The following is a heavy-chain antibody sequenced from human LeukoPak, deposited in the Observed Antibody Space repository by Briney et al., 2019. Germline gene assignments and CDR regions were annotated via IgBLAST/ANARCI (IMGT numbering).Heavy chain of an antibody. V-gene: IGHV4-59*11. Sequence: PSETLSLTCSVSGGSITSLYWSWVRQPPGKGLEYVGYVHQTGVTNYNPSLRGRVTVSMDTSKNHFSLKLNSVTAADTAVYYCVSSATIAVFRYGMDVWGQGTTVTVSS. CDR1: GGSITSLY. CDR3: VSSATIAVFRYGMDV. CDR2: VHQTGVT. D-gene: IGHD5-24*01. J-gene: IGHJ6*02.